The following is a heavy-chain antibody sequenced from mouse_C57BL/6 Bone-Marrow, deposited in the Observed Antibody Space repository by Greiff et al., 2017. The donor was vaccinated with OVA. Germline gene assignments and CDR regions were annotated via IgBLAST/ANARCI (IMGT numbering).Heavy chain of an antibody. V-gene: IGHV1-52*01. D-gene: IGHD1-1*01. CDR1: GYTFTSYW. Sequence: QVQLQQPGAELVRPGSSVKLSCKASGYTFTSYWMHWVKQRPIQGLEWIGNIDPSDSETHYNQKFKDKATLTVDKSSSTAYMQLSSLTSEDSAVYYCATEFPYYGSSYWYFDVWGTGTTVTVSS. J-gene: IGHJ1*03. CDR3: ATEFPYYGSSYWYFDV. CDR2: IDPSDSET.